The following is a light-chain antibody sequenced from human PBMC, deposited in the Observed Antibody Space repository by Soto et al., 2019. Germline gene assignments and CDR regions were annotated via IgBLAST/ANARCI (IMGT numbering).Light chain of an antibody. J-gene: IGKJ4*01. CDR1: QTASSNF. CDR3: RQYGRSLEFA. CDR2: GAS. V-gene: IGKV3-20*01. Sequence: IVLTQSPGTLSLSPGERATLSCRASQTASSNFLAWYQEKPGQGPRLLIYGASTRATGIPDRFSGSGSGTDFTLTISRLDPEDFAVYYCRQYGRSLEFAVGG.